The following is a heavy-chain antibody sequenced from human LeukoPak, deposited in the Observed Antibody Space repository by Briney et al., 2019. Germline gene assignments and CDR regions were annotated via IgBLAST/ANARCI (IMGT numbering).Heavy chain of an antibody. Sequence: GGSLRLSCAASGFTVSSNYMSWVRQAPGKGPEWVSVIYSGGSTYYADSVKGRFTISRDNSKNTLYLQMNSLRAEDTAVYYCASSKGTLAAYYYYGMDVWGQGTTVTVSS. D-gene: IGHD6-25*01. CDR3: ASSKGTLAAYYYYGMDV. CDR1: GFTVSSNY. J-gene: IGHJ6*02. V-gene: IGHV3-53*01. CDR2: IYSGGST.